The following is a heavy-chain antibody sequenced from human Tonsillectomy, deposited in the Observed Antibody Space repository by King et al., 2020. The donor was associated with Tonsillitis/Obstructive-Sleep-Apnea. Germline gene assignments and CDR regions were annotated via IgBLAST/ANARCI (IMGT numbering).Heavy chain of an antibody. Sequence: VQLQQWGAGLLKPSETLSLTCAVYGGSFSGYYWSWFRQPPGKGLEWIGEINHSGSTNYNPSLKIRVTISLDTSKNQFSLKLSSVTAADTAVYYCARFVVVPAAIQMTRSYYFMDVWGKGTTVTVSS. CDR1: GGSFSGYY. CDR2: INHSGST. V-gene: IGHV4-34*01. D-gene: IGHD2-2*02. CDR3: ARFVVVPAAIQMTRSYYFMDV. J-gene: IGHJ6*03.